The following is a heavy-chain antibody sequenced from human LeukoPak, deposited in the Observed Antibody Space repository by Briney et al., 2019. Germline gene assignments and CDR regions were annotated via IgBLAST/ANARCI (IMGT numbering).Heavy chain of an antibody. CDR2: ITNGGSTI. J-gene: IGHJ6*02. V-gene: IGHV3-11*01. Sequence: GGSLRLSCAAPGFTFSDYNMNWVRQAPGKGRERVSYITNGGSTIHHADSVKGRFTISRDNAKKTLYLQMNSLRAEDTAVYYCARTIGLTGGGVDVWGQGTPVTVSS. D-gene: IGHD3-9*01. CDR1: GFTFSDYN. CDR3: ARTIGLTGGGVDV.